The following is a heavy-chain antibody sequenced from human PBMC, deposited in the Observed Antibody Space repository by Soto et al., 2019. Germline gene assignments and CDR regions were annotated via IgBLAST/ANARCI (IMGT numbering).Heavy chain of an antibody. D-gene: IGHD4-17*01. CDR1: GFGFSKAF. CDR2: IKSKIDGWTT. Sequence: PXGSLRLSCAASGFGFSKAFMIWVRQVPGKGLEWVGGIKSKIDGWTTDYAAPVKGRFIISRDDSKDTLSLQMNSLKTEDTAVYYCTKEIYDDIVHMFDPWGQGTQVTVSS. CDR3: TKEIYDDIVHMFDP. J-gene: IGHJ5*02. V-gene: IGHV3-15*01.